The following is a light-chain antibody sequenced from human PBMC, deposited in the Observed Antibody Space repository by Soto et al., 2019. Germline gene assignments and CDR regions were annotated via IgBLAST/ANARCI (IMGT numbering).Light chain of an antibody. CDR2: EVG. Sequence: QSALTQPRSVSGSPGQSVTISCTGTISDVAGYNYVSWYQHHPGKAPKLMIYEVGNRPSGVSNRFSGSKSGNTASLTISGLQAEDEADYYCSSYTSSTTLVFGGGTKVTVL. V-gene: IGLV2-14*01. CDR1: ISDVAGYNY. J-gene: IGLJ3*02. CDR3: SSYTSSTTLV.